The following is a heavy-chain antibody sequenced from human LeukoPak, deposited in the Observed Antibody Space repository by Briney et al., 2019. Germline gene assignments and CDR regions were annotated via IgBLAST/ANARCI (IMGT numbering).Heavy chain of an antibody. CDR2: INHSGST. V-gene: IGHV4-34*01. CDR3: ARDVVPAAHDAFDI. J-gene: IGHJ3*02. D-gene: IGHD2-2*01. Sequence: SETLSLNCAVYGGSFSGYYWSWIRQPPGKGLEWIGEINHSGSTNYNPSLKSRVTISVDTSKNQFSPKLSSVTAADTAVYYCARDVVPAAHDAFDIWGQGTMVTVSS. CDR1: GGSFSGYY.